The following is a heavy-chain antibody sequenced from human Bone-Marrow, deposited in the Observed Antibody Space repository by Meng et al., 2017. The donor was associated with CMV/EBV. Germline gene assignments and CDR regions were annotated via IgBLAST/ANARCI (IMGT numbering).Heavy chain of an antibody. D-gene: IGHD6-13*01. J-gene: IGHJ4*02. V-gene: IGHV4-38-2*02. Sequence: SETLSLTCTVSGYSNSSGYYWGWIRQPPGKGLEWIGSIYHSGSTYYNPSLKSRVTISVDTSKNQFSLKLSSVNATDPAVYYCARTIAAAGTGTFAYWGQGTLVTVSS. CDR3: ARTIAAAGTGTFAY. CDR2: IYHSGST. CDR1: GYSNSSGYY.